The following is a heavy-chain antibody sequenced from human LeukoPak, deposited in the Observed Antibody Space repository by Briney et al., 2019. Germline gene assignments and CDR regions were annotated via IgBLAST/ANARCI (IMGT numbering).Heavy chain of an antibody. CDR1: GYTFTSYG. CDR3: ARWGYCSSTSCYTDAFDI. V-gene: IGHV1-2*02. D-gene: IGHD2-2*01. Sequence: ASVKFSCKASGYTFTSYGISWVRQAPGQGLEWMGWISAYSGGTNYAQKFQGRVTMTRDTPISTAYMELSRLRSDDTAVYYCARWGYCSSTSCYTDAFDIWGQGTMVTVSS. J-gene: IGHJ3*02. CDR2: ISAYSGGT.